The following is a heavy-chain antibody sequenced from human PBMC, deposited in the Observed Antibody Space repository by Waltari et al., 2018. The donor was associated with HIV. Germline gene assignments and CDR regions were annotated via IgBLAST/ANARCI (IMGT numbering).Heavy chain of an antibody. V-gene: IGHV3-9*01. CDR3: VKDMGRGGARGFWYFDL. Sequence: EVQLVESGGGLVQAGRPLRLSCAASGFTFDDYALPWVRQTPGKGLEWVSGITWNSGHIDYADSVKGRFTISRDNSKNSLYLQMSNLRPDDTAFYYCVKDMGRGGARGFWYFDLWGRGTLVTVSS. CDR1: GFTFDDYA. CDR2: ITWNSGHI. J-gene: IGHJ2*01. D-gene: IGHD1-26*01.